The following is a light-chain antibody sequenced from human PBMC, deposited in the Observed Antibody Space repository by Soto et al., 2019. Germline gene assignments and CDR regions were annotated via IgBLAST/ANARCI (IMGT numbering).Light chain of an antibody. J-gene: IGKJ1*01. CDR1: QSVDSR. CDR2: DAS. V-gene: IGKV1-5*01. Sequence: DIQLTQSPSFLSASVGDRVTITCRASQSVDSRLAWYQQKPGKAPKLLVYDASTLETGVPSRFSGSGSGAEFTLTITGLQPEDIATYSCQHYDSFWSFGQGTKVDIK. CDR3: QHYDSFWS.